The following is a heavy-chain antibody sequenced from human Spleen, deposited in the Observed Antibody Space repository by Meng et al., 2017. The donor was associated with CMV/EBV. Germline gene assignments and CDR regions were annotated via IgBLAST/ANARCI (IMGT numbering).Heavy chain of an antibody. J-gene: IGHJ5*02. Sequence: GTFSSYLISWVRQAPGQGLEWMGGILPMFGTANYAEKFQGRVTITTDESTNAAYMELSSLTSEDTAVYYCARDRSVAVAGSGWFDPWGQGTLVTVSS. D-gene: IGHD6-19*01. CDR2: ILPMFGTA. CDR1: GTFSSYL. V-gene: IGHV1-69*05. CDR3: ARDRSVAVAGSGWFDP.